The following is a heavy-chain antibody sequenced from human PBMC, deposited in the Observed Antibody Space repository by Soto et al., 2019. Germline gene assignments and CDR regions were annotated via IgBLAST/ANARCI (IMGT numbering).Heavy chain of an antibody. CDR1: GGTFSSYA. V-gene: IGHV1-69*13. CDR2: IIPIFGTA. J-gene: IGHJ6*02. D-gene: IGHD4-17*01. CDR3: ARSTTVVTGYYYYYGMDV. Sequence: GASVKVSCKASGGTFSSYAISWVRQAPGQGLEWMGGIIPIFGTANYAQKFQGRVTITADESTSTAYMELSSLRSEDTAVYYCARSTTVVTGYYYYYGMDVWGQGTTVTVSS.